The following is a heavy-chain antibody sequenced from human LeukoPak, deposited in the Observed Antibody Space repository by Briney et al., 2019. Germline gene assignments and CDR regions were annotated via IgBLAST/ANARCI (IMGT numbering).Heavy chain of an antibody. CDR2: INHSGST. V-gene: IGHV4-34*01. J-gene: IGHJ5*02. CDR1: GGSFSGYY. CDR3: ARDGDSGSSAWFDP. Sequence: SETLSLTCAVYGGSFSGYYWSWIRQPPGKGLEWIGEINHSGSTNYNPSLKSRVTISVDTSENQFSLKLSSVTAADTAVYYCARDGDSGSSAWFDPWGQGTLVTVSS. D-gene: IGHD1-26*01.